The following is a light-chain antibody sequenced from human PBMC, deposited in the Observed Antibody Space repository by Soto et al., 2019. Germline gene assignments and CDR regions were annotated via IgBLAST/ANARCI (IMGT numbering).Light chain of an antibody. CDR2: QVS. J-gene: IGLJ1*01. CDR1: SSDVGGYNH. Sequence: QSVLTQPRSVSGSPGQSVTISCTGTSSDVGGYNHVSWYQQHPGKAPKLMIYQVSNRPSGVSNRFSGSKSGNTASLTISGLQAEDEADYYCSSYTSSNTFYVFGTGTKVTVL. CDR3: SSYTSSNTFYV. V-gene: IGLV2-14*01.